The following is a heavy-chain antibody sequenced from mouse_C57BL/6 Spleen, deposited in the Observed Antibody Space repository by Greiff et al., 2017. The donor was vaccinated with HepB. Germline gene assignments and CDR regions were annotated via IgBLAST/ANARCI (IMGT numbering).Heavy chain of an antibody. Sequence: QVQLQQSGPELVKPGASVKISCKASGYAFSSSWMNWVKQRPGKGLEWIGRIYPGDGDTNYNGKFKGKATLTADKSSSTAYMQLSSLTSEDSAVYFCADYDYDVFAYWGQGTLVTVSA. D-gene: IGHD2-4*01. CDR3: ADYDYDVFAY. V-gene: IGHV1-82*01. J-gene: IGHJ3*01. CDR2: IYPGDGDT. CDR1: GYAFSSSW.